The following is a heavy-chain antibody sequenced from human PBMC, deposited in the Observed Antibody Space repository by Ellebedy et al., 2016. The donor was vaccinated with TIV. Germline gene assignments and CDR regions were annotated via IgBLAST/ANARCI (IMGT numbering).Heavy chain of an antibody. D-gene: IGHD4-11*01. CDR2: IKQDGSET. J-gene: IGHJ4*02. CDR1: GFTFSDYY. Sequence: PGGSLRLSCAASGFTFSDYYMSWIRQAPGKGLELLANIKQDGSETYYVDSVKGRFTISRDNAKNSLYLQMNTLRVEDTAVYYCARGGLQYPDFWGQGTLVTVSS. CDR3: ARGGLQYPDF. V-gene: IGHV3-7*01.